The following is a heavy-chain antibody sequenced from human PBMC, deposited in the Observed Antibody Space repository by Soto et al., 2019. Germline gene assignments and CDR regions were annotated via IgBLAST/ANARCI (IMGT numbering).Heavy chain of an antibody. Sequence: LRLSCAASGFTFINDAMHWVRQAPGNGLEWVAVISYDGSNKYYADSVKGRFTISRDNSKNTMYLQMNSLSAEDTAVYHCARDQVKGTMTILWGQGTLVTVSS. CDR2: ISYDGSNK. V-gene: IGHV3-30-3*01. CDR3: ARDQVKGTMTIL. J-gene: IGHJ4*02. D-gene: IGHD4-17*01. CDR1: GFTFINDA.